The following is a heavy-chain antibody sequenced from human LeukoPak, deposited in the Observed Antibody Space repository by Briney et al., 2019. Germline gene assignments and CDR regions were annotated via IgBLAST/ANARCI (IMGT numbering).Heavy chain of an antibody. CDR1: GGSISSYY. CDR3: ARGSGMTTSLYYYGMDV. V-gene: IGHV4-59*12. D-gene: IGHD4-11*01. CDR2: IYYSGST. J-gene: IGHJ6*02. Sequence: SETLSLTCTVSGGSISSYYWSWIRQPPGKGLEWIGYIYYSGSTNYNPSLKSRVTISVDTSKNQFSLKLSSVTAADTAVYYCARGSGMTTSLYYYGMDVWGQGTTVTVSS.